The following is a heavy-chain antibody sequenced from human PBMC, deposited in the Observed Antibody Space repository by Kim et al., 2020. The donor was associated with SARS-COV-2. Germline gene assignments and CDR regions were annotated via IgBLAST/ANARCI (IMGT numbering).Heavy chain of an antibody. V-gene: IGHV3-33*05. CDR2: ISYDGSNK. CDR1: GFTFSSYG. CDR3: ARDSLVVPAAPFDY. D-gene: IGHD2-2*01. J-gene: IGHJ4*02. Sequence: GGSLRLSCAASGFTFSSYGMHWVRQAPGKGLEWVAVISYDGSNKYYADSVKGRFTISRDNSKNTLYLQMNSLRAEDTAVYYCARDSLVVPAAPFDYWGQGTLVTVSS.